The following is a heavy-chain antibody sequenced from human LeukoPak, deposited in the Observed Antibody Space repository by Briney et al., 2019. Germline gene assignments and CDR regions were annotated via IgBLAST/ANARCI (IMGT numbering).Heavy chain of an antibody. V-gene: IGHV3-53*01. CDR1: GFTVSSNY. D-gene: IGHD5-24*01. CDR2: IYGGGNI. J-gene: IGHJ4*02. CDR3: ARGAGYNYPYYFDY. Sequence: GGSLRLSCAASGFTVSSNYMNWVRQAPGKGLEWVSVIYGGGNIYYADSVKGRFTISRDNSKNTLYLQMNSLRAEDTAIYYCARGAGYNYPYYFDYWGQGTLVTVSS.